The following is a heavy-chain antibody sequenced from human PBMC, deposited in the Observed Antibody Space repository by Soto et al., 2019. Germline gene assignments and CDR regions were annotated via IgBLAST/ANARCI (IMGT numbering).Heavy chain of an antibody. CDR2: IYYSGST. CDR1: GDSVSRSRYY. J-gene: IGHJ5*02. Sequence: SETLSLTCTVSGDSVSRSRYYWGWIRQSPGKGLEWIGSIYYSGSTYYNPSLKSRVSLSIDTSKNQFSLKVNSMTAADTAIYYCATEGGIVDANWFGPWGQGTLVT. CDR3: ATEGGIVDANWFGP. D-gene: IGHD1-26*01. V-gene: IGHV4-39*02.